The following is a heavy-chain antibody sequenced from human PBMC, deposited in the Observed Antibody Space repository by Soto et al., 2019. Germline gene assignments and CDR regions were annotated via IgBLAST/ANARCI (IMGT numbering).Heavy chain of an antibody. V-gene: IGHV4-38-2*02. CDR2: IYHNRDT. CDR1: GSLISDNYL. CDR3: AIDSTALDP. D-gene: IGHD3-3*02. Sequence: ATLSLTCTVTGSLISDNYLWGWILQRPGKGLEWLGSIYHNRDTRYNPSLQSPVTISVDTSKKQFTLRVTSVHHPDTAVYFCAIDSTALDPWSQGTLLTVSS. J-gene: IGHJ5*02.